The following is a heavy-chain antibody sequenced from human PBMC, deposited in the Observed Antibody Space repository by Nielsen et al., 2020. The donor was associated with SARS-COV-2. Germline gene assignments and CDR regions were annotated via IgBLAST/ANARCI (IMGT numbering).Heavy chain of an antibody. Sequence: GESLKISCAASGFTFSSYSMNWVRQAPGKGLEWVSAISGSGGSTYYADSVKGRFTISRDNSKNTLYLQMNSLRAEDTAVYYCAKESVPYYDFWSGPGAFDIWGQGTMVTVSS. J-gene: IGHJ3*02. CDR2: ISGSGGST. V-gene: IGHV3-23*01. CDR3: AKESVPYYDFWSGPGAFDI. CDR1: GFTFSSYS. D-gene: IGHD3-3*01.